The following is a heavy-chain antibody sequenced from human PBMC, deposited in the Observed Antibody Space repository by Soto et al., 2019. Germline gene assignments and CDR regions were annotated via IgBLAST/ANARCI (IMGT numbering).Heavy chain of an antibody. V-gene: IGHV3-30-3*01. CDR2: ISYDGSNK. J-gene: IGHJ3*02. Sequence: GGSLRLSCAASGFTFSSYAMHWVRQAPGKGLEWVAVISYDGSNKYYADSVKGRFTISRDNSKNTLYLQMNSLRAEDTAVYYCARYASSLDAFDIWGQGTMVTVSS. CDR3: ARYASSLDAFDI. CDR1: GFTFSSYA.